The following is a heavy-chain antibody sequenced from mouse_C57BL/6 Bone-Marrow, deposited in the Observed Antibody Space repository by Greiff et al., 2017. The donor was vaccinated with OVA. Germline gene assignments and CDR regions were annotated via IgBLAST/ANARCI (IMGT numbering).Heavy chain of an antibody. V-gene: IGHV1-19*01. J-gene: IGHJ3*01. CDR2: INPYNGGT. CDR1: GYTFTDYY. Sequence: VQLQQSGPVLVKPGASVKMSCKASGYTFTDYYMNWVKQSHGKSLEWIGVINPYNGGTSYNQKFKGKATLTVDKSSSTAYMELNSLTSEDSAVYYCARGGYGKGAYWGQGTLVTVSA. CDR3: ARGGYGKGAY. D-gene: IGHD1-1*01.